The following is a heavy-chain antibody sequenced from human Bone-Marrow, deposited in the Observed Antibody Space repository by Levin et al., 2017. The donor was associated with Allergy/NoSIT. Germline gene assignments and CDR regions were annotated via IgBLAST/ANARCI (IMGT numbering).Heavy chain of an antibody. J-gene: IGHJ5*02. D-gene: IGHD1-26*01. CDR3: ARDESVTSGTFWFDP. CDR2: VHYSGNS. CDR1: GDSVSSGSRY. Sequence: KASETLSLTCSVSGDSVSSGSRYWSWLRQHPGTGLEWIGFVHYSGNSYYNPSLQSRVDMLVDTSKNKYSLELRSVTAADTAIYFCARDESVTSGTFWFDPWGQGILVTVSS. V-gene: IGHV4-31*03.